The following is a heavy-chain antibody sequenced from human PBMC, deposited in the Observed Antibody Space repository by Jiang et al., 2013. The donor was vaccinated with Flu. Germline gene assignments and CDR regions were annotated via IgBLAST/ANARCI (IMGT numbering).Heavy chain of an antibody. V-gene: IGHV4-4*07. CDR1: GGSMSSYS. CDR2: FYTSGST. CDR3: ARDSSSRAFEY. J-gene: IGHJ4*02. D-gene: IGHD6-19*01. Sequence: GSGLVKPSETLSLTCNVSGGSMSSYSWTWIRQPAGKGLEWIGRFYTSGSTNYNPSLKSRVTMSVDTSKNQFSLKLSSVTAADTAVYYCARDSSSRAFEYWGQGTLVTVSS.